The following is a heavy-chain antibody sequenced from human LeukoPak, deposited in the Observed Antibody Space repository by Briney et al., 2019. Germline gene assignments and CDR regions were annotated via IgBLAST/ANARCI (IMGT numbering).Heavy chain of an antibody. Sequence: RASVKVSCKASGGTFSSYAISWVRQAPGQGLEWMGGIIPIFGTANYAQKFQGRVTITTDEPTSTAYMELSSLRSEDTAVYYCAYCAVLRFRNCAFDIWGQGTMVTVSS. D-gene: IGHD3-3*01. CDR1: GGTFSSYA. CDR2: IIPIFGTA. V-gene: IGHV1-69*05. CDR3: AYCAVLRFRNCAFDI. J-gene: IGHJ3*02.